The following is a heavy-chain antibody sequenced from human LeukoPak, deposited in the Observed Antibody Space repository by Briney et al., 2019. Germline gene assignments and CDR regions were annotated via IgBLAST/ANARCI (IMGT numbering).Heavy chain of an antibody. CDR3: ASASSHRTAAGGDY. Sequence: GASVKVSCKVSGYTLTELSMHWVRQAPGKGLEWMGGFDPEDGETIYAQKFQGRVTITEDTSTDTAYMELSSLRVEDTAVYYCASASSHRTAAGGDYWGQGTLVTVST. CDR1: GYTLTELS. CDR2: FDPEDGET. D-gene: IGHD6-13*01. J-gene: IGHJ4*02. V-gene: IGHV1-24*01.